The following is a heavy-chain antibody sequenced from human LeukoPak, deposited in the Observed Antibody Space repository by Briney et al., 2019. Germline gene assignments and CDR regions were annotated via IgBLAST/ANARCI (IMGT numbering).Heavy chain of an antibody. D-gene: IGHD3-16*01. CDR3: AKLGLNFDI. J-gene: IGHJ3*02. CDR2: ISYDGSNK. Sequence: GGSLRLSCAASGFTFSSYGMHWVRQAPGKGLEWVAVISYDGSNKYYADSVKGRFTISRDNSKNTPYLQMNSLRAEDTAVYYCAKLGLNFDIWGQGTMVTVSS. CDR1: GFTFSSYG. V-gene: IGHV3-30*18.